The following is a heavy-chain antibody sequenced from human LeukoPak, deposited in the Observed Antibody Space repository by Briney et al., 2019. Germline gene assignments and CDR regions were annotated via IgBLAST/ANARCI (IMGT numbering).Heavy chain of an antibody. J-gene: IGHJ4*02. V-gene: IGHV3-7*01. CDR3: ARDGPYYDILPTDY. CDR2: IKQDGREK. D-gene: IGHD3-9*01. CDR1: GFTFRNFW. Sequence: GGSLRLSCAASGFTFRNFWMSWVRQAPGKGLEWVANIKQDGREKYYVDSVKGRFTISRDNAKNSLYLQMNSLRAEDTAVYYCARDGPYYDILPTDYWGQGTLVTVSS.